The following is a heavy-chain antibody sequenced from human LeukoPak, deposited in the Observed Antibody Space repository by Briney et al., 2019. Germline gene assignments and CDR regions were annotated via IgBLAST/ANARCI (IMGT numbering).Heavy chain of an antibody. CDR2: IYYSGST. CDR1: GGSISSYY. D-gene: IGHD2-2*01. J-gene: IGHJ4*02. V-gene: IGHV4-59*08. Sequence: PSETLSLTCTVSGGSISSYYWSRIRQPPGKGLEWIGYIYYSGSTNYNPSLKSRVTISVDTSKNQFSLKLSSVTAADTAVYYCASTICSSTSCYLDYWGQGTLVTVSS. CDR3: ASTICSSTSCYLDY.